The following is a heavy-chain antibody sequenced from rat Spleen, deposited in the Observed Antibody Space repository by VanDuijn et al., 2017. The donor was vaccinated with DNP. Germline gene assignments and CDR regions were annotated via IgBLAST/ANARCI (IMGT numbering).Heavy chain of an antibody. V-gene: IGHV2-32*01. J-gene: IGHJ3*01. CDR1: GFSLTNYN. D-gene: IGHD1-5*01. Sequence: QVQLKESGPGLVQPSQTLSLTCTVSGFSLTNYNVHWVRQPPGKGLEWMGIMWSEGGTSSNSALKSRLSISRDTSKSQVFLKMNSLQTEDTAMYFCARSPAGKYNGWLAYWGQGTLVTVSS. CDR3: ARSPAGKYNGWLAY. CDR2: MWSEGGT.